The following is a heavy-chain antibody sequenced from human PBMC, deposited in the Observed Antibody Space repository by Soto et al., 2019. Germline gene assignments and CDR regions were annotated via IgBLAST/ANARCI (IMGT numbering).Heavy chain of an antibody. D-gene: IGHD2-2*01. CDR3: AHTGPVVPGSSRLVGWFDP. J-gene: IGHJ5*02. CDR1: GFSLSTSGVG. Sequence: SGPTLVHPTQTLTLTCTFSGFSLSTSGVGVGWIRQPPGKALEWLALIYWDDDKRYSPSLKSRLTITKDTSKNQVVLTMTNMDPVDTATYYCAHTGPVVPGSSRLVGWFDPWGQGTLVTVSS. V-gene: IGHV2-5*02. CDR2: IYWDDDK.